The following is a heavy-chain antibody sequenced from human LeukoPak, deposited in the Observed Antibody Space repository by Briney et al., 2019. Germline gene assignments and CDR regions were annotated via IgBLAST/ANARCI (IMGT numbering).Heavy chain of an antibody. CDR3: ARSVLPWVGADKNWFDY. CDR2: INPHSGGT. D-gene: IGHD1-26*01. J-gene: IGHJ4*02. CDR1: GYTFTGYY. Sequence: ASVKVSCKASGYTFTGYYMHWVRQAPGQGLEWMGRINPHSGGTNYAQKFQGRVTMTRDTSISTAYMELSRLRSDDTAVYYCARSVLPWVGADKNWFDYWGQGTLVTVSS. V-gene: IGHV1-2*06.